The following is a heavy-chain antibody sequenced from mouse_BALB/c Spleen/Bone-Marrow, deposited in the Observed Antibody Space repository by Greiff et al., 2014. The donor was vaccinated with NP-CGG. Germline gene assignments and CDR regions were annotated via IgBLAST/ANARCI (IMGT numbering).Heavy chain of an antibody. Sequence: EVKVEESGGDLVKPGGPLKLSCAASGFTFSSYGVSWVRQTPDKRLEWVATISSGGSYTYYPDSVKGRFTISRDNAKNTLYLQMSSLKSEDTAMYYCARRDYDYDGPWFAYWGQGTLVTVSA. CDR1: GFTFSSYG. CDR2: ISSGGSYT. J-gene: IGHJ3*01. D-gene: IGHD2-4*01. CDR3: ARRDYDYDGPWFAY. V-gene: IGHV5-6*02.